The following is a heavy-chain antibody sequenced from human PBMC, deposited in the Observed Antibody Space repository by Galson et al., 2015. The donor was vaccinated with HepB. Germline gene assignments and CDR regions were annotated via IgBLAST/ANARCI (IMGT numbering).Heavy chain of an antibody. CDR3: ARGGVIAATYTRY. CDR1: GYTFTGYD. V-gene: IGHV1-8*01. J-gene: IGHJ4*02. Sequence: SVKVSCKASGYTFTGYDINWVRQATGQGLEWMGWMNPNSGNTGYAQKFQGRVTMTRNTSISTAYMELSSLRSEDTAMYFCARGGVIAATYTRYWGQGTLVTVSS. D-gene: IGHD6-13*01. CDR2: MNPNSGNT.